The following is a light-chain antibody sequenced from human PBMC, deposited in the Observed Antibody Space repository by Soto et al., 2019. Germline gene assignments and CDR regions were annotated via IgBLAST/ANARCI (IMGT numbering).Light chain of an antibody. J-gene: IGKJ1*01. Sequence: DIQMTQSPSTLSASVGDRVTITCRASQSISTCLAWYQQKPGKTPKVLIYKAFTLASGVPTRFSGSGSGTEFTLAISSLQPHDCEIYYCLQYSPFARTLGHGTRVESK. CDR2: KAF. CDR1: QSISTC. CDR3: LQYSPFART. V-gene: IGKV1-5*03.